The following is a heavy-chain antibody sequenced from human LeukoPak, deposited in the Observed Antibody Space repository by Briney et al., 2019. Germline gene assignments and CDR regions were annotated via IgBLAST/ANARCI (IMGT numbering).Heavy chain of an antibody. D-gene: IGHD3-10*01. CDR3: ARESYGSAIYYYYYMDV. V-gene: IGHV3-7*01. J-gene: IGHJ6*03. Sequence: GGSLRLSCAASGFTFNNAWMSWVRQAPGKGLEWVANIKQDGSEKYYVDSVKGRFTISRDNAKNSLYLQMNSLRAEDTAVYYCARESYGSAIYYYYYMDVWGKGTTVTISS. CDR2: IKQDGSEK. CDR1: GFTFNNAW.